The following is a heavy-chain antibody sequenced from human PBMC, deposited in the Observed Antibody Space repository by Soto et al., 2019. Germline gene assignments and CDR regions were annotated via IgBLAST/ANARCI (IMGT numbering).Heavy chain of an antibody. V-gene: IGHV4-39*01. D-gene: IGHD3-9*01. Sequence: QLQLQESGPGLVKPSETLSLTCTVSGGSISSSSYYWGWIRQPPGKGLEWIGSIYYSGSTYYNPSLKSRVTISVDTSKNQFTLKLSSVTAADTAVYYCARHHSDDILTGYIAYGMDVWGQGTTVTVSS. CDR2: IYYSGST. CDR3: ARHHSDDILTGYIAYGMDV. CDR1: GGSISSSSYY. J-gene: IGHJ6*02.